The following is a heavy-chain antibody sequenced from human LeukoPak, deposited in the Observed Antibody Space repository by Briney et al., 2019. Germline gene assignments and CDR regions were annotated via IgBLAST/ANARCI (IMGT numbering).Heavy chain of an antibody. Sequence: GGSLRLSCAASGFTFSSYWMSWVRQAPGRGLEWVADIKQDGTEKNYVDSVKGRFAISRDNAKNSLHLQMNSLRAEDTAVYYCARDSPYGDYLPYYFDYWGQGTLVTVSS. D-gene: IGHD4-17*01. V-gene: IGHV3-7*01. CDR1: GFTFSSYW. CDR2: IKQDGTEK. J-gene: IGHJ4*02. CDR3: ARDSPYGDYLPYYFDY.